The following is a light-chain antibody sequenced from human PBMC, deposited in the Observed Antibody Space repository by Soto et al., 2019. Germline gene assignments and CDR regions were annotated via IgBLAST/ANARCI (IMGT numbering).Light chain of an antibody. Sequence: QSVLTQPPSASGSPGQSVTISCTGTSSDVGGYNYVSWYQQHPGKAPKLMIYDVTKRPSGVPDRFSSSKSGNTASLTVSGLLAEDEADYYCSSYAGTHIVFGTGTKVTVL. CDR1: SSDVGGYNY. CDR3: SSYAGTHIV. CDR2: DVT. V-gene: IGLV2-8*01. J-gene: IGLJ1*01.